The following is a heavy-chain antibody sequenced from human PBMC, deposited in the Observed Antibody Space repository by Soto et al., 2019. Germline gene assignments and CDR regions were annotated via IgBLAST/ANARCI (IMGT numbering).Heavy chain of an antibody. CDR1: GGTFSSYA. Sequence: SVKGSCKASGGTFSSYAISWVRQAPGQGLEWMGGIIPIFGTANYAQKFQGRVTITADESTSTAYMDLSSLRSEDTAVYYCAREVLDIQAAGRADFDYWGKVTLVTVSS. J-gene: IGHJ4*02. D-gene: IGHD6-13*01. CDR2: IIPIFGTA. CDR3: AREVLDIQAAGRADFDY. V-gene: IGHV1-69*13.